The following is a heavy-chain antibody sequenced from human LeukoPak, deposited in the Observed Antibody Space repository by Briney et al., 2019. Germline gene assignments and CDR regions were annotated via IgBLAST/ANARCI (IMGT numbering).Heavy chain of an antibody. CDR3: ARVGISGTDFRWLDS. V-gene: IGHV3-7*01. Sequence: PGGSLRLSCAASEFTFSSYWMGWFRQAPGKGLEWVAYMNEDGSEKHYVDPVKGRFTISRDNAKNSLYLQMNSLRAEDTAVYYCARVGISGTDFRWLDSWGQGTLVTVSS. D-gene: IGHD1-7*01. CDR2: MNEDGSEK. CDR1: EFTFSSYW. J-gene: IGHJ5*01.